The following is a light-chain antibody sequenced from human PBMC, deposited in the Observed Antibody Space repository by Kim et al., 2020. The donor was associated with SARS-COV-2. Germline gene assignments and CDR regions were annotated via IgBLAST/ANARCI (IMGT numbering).Light chain of an antibody. J-gene: IGKJ1*01. CDR3: QQYNDWRT. CDR1: QSVATN. V-gene: IGKV3-15*01. Sequence: SVSPGETATLTCRASQSVATNLAWYQQKPGQPPRLLIYDASTRATGIPARFSGSGSGTEFTLTISSLQSGDFATYFCQQYNDWRTFGQGTKVDIK. CDR2: DAS.